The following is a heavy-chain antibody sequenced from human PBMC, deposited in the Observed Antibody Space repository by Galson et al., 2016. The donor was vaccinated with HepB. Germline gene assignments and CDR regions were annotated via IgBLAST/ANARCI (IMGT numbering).Heavy chain of an antibody. V-gene: IGHV3-7*01. CDR1: GFTFSIYW. D-gene: IGHD1-20*01. CDR2: IKQDGSEK. Sequence: SLRLSCAASGFTFSIYWMTWVRQAPGKGLEWVAKIKQDGSEKYYVDSVKGRFTISRDNAKNALYLQMNSLRVVDTAVYYCARTITGTPWHHYYYGMDVWGQGTTVSVSS. CDR3: ARTITGTPWHHYYYGMDV. J-gene: IGHJ6*02.